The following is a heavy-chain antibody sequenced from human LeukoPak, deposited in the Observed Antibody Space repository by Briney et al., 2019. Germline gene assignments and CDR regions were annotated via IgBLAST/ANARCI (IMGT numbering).Heavy chain of an antibody. J-gene: IGHJ4*02. CDR1: GFTFSSYT. Sequence: GGSLRLSCAASGFTFSSYTMNWVRQAPGKGLEWVSSITDSSSSRYYADSVKGRLTTSRDNAKNSLYLQMNSLRAEDTAVYYCARDFSSGSYYGDYFFDYWGQGTLVTVSS. D-gene: IGHD1-26*01. CDR2: ITDSSSSR. CDR3: ARDFSSGSYYGDYFFDY. V-gene: IGHV3-21*06.